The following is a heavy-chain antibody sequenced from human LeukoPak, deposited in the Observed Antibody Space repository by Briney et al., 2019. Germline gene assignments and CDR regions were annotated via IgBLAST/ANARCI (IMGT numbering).Heavy chain of an antibody. D-gene: IGHD3-9*01. CDR1: GGSISINNYY. CDR2: IYYSGST. J-gene: IGHJ5*02. CDR3: ARVGLNYDILTGYYINWFDP. Sequence: SETLSLTCTVSGGSISINNYYWAWIRQPPGKGLEWIANIYYSGSTNYNPSLKSRVTISVDTSKNQFSLKLSSVTAADTAVYYCARVGLNYDILTGYYINWFDPWGQGTLVTVSS. V-gene: IGHV4-39*07.